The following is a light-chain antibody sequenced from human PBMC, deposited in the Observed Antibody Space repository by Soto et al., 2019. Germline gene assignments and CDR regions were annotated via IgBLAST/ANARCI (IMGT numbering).Light chain of an antibody. Sequence: EIVLTQSPGTLSLSPGERATLSCRASQSVSSRYLAWYQQKPGQAPRLLIYGASTRVTGIPARFSASGSGTEFTLTISSLQSEDFAVYYCQQYSNWPPGFTFGGGTKVDIK. CDR3: QQYSNWPPGFT. V-gene: IGKV3-15*01. CDR1: QSVSSRY. J-gene: IGKJ4*01. CDR2: GAS.